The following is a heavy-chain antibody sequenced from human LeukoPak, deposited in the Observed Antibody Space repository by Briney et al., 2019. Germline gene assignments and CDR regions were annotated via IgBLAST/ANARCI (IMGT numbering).Heavy chain of an antibody. J-gene: IGHJ3*02. V-gene: IGHV3-23*01. CDR2: ISGSGVTT. CDR1: GFTFSSYA. D-gene: IGHD2/OR15-2a*01. CDR3: AKGYFDHVWSALGI. Sequence: GGSLRLSCAASGFTFSSYAMSWVRQAPGKGLEWVSVISGSGVTTYYADSVKGRFTISRDHSKNTLCLQMNSLRAEDTAVYHCAKGYFDHVWSALGIGGHGTMVTVSS.